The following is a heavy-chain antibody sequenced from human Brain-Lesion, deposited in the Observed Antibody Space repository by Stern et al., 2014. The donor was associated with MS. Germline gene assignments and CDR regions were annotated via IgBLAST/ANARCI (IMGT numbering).Heavy chain of an antibody. CDR2: ISTSGST. V-gene: IGHV4-61*02. J-gene: IGHJ3*02. CDR1: GASISSGTYF. Sequence: QVQLQESGPGLVKPSQTLSLTCTVSGASISSGTYFWTWIRQPAGKGLEXIGRISTSGSTTYNTSLKSRVTISPDTSKKEFSLKLSSGTAADTAVYYCARAYYYDTSGDSDAFNIWGQGTQVTVSS. CDR3: ARAYYYDTSGDSDAFNI. D-gene: IGHD3-22*01.